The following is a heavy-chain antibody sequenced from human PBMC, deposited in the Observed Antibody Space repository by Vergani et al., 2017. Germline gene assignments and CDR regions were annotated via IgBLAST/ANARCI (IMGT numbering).Heavy chain of an antibody. D-gene: IGHD3-16*01. Sequence: VQLVESGGGVVQPGRSLRLSCAASGFTFIMHAMSWVRQAPGKGLEWVSSFGGSDESTSYAQSVRGRFTISRDISKNTLILQLNSLRVEDTAVYFCARENVRRGIPGLWGSIYFHHWGQGTLVTVSS. CDR1: GFTFIMHA. CDR2: FGGSDEST. CDR3: ARENVRRGIPGLWGSIYFHH. V-gene: IGHV3-23*04. J-gene: IGHJ1*01.